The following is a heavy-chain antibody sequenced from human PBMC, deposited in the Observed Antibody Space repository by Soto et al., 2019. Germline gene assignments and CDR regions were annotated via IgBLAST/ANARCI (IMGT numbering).Heavy chain of an antibody. D-gene: IGHD3-16*01. V-gene: IGHV1-3*01. CDR1: GYTFTSYA. CDR2: INAGNGNT. CDR3: ARFWGGQQNWFDP. Sequence: GASVKVSCKASGYTFTSYAMHWVRQAPGQRLEWMGWINAGNGNTKYSQKFQGRVTITRDTSASTAYMELSSLRSEDTAVYYCARFWGGQQNWFDPWGQGTLVTVSS. J-gene: IGHJ5*02.